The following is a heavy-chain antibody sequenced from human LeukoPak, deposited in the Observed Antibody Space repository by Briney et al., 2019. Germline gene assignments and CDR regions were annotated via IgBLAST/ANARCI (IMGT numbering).Heavy chain of an antibody. D-gene: IGHD3-22*01. CDR1: GESFSGFR. CDR3: ARGRYDSGGLFFDY. J-gene: IGHJ4*02. CDR2: IYHSEST. V-gene: IGHV4-34*01. Sequence: SETLSLTCAVYGESFSGFRWTWIRQPPGKGLEWIGEIYHSESTNYNPSLKRRVTVSLDTSKNQFSLKLSSATAADTAVYYCARGRYDSGGLFFDYWGQGNLVTVSS.